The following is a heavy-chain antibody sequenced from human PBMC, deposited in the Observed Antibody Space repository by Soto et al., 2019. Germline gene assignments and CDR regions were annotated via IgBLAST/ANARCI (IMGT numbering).Heavy chain of an antibody. D-gene: IGHD5-12*01. CDR3: ARDLRDGYNYGIDY. J-gene: IGHJ4*02. CDR2: ISSSSSTI. CDR1: GFTFSSYS. V-gene: IGHV3-48*02. Sequence: GGSLRLSCAASGFTFSSYSMNWVRQAPGKGLEWVSYISSSSSTIYYADSVKGRFTISRDNAKNSLYLQMNSLRDEDTAVYYCARDLRDGYNYGIDYWGQGTLVTVSS.